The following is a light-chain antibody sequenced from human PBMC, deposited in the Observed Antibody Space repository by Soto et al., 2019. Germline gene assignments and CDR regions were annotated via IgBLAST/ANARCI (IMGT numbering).Light chain of an antibody. J-gene: IGKJ2*01. CDR1: QSISSW. V-gene: IGKV1-5*01. CDR3: QQLNSYPLYT. CDR2: DAS. Sequence: DIQMTQSPSTLSASVGDRVTITCRASQSISSWLAWYQQKPGKAPKLLIYDASSLESGVPSRFSGSGSGTEFTLTISSLQPDDFATYYCQQLNSYPLYTFGQGTKLEIK.